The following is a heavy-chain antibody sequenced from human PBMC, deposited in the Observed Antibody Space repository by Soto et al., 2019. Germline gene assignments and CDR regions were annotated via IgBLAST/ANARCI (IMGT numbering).Heavy chain of an antibody. J-gene: IGHJ6*03. CDR1: GFTFSSYS. Sequence: GGSLRLSCAASGFTFSSYSMNWVRQAPGKGLEWVSYISSSSSTIYYADSVKGRFTISRDNAKNSLYLQMNSLRAEDTAVYYCARGGRYDFWSGYTDYYMDVWGKGTTVTVSS. D-gene: IGHD3-3*01. CDR3: ARGGRYDFWSGYTDYYMDV. CDR2: ISSSSSTI. V-gene: IGHV3-48*01.